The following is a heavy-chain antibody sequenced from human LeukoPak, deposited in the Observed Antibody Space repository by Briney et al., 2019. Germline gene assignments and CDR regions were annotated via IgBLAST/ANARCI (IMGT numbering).Heavy chain of an antibody. CDR3: ARDRRREGGHALDV. J-gene: IGHJ3*01. Sequence: SETLSLTCSVSGGSFTTHYWSWIRQPPGKGLEWIGYVHHTDRPNFNPSLKSRVTTTPETSKNHFTLKLTSVTAADAAGDYCARDRRREGGHALDVWGRGTMVTVSS. CDR2: VHHTDRP. CDR1: GGSFTTHY. D-gene: IGHD1-14*01. V-gene: IGHV4-59*11.